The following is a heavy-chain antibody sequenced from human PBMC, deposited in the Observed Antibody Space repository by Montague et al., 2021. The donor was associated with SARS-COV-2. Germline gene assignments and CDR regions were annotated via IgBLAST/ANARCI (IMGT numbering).Heavy chain of an antibody. V-gene: IGHV4-34*01. CDR2: INHSGST. J-gene: IGHJ4*02. Sequence: SETLSLTCVAYGGSFSGYYWGWIRQPPGKGLEWIGEINHSGSTNYNPSLKSRVTISVDTSKKQFSLGLNSVTAADTAVYYCARGGGYSYGALDYWGQGTLVTVSS. CDR3: ARGGGYSYGALDY. D-gene: IGHD5-18*01. CDR1: GGSFSGYY.